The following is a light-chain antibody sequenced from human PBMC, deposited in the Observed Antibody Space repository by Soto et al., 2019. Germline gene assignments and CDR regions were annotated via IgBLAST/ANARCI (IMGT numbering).Light chain of an antibody. CDR1: QSVGSS. CDR2: AAS. Sequence: EIVLTQSPATPSSFPGDRVTLPCRASQSVGSSLAWYQQKLGQAPRLLIYAASDRATGIPGRFSGSGSGTDFTLIISSLEPEDFAFYYCQQGNTWPWTFGQGTKVDI. J-gene: IGKJ1*01. CDR3: QQGNTWPWT. V-gene: IGKV3-11*01.